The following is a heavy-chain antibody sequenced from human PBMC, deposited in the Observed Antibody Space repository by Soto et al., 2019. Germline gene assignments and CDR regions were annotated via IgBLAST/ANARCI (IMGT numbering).Heavy chain of an antibody. CDR3: ARSLDYHDYTGYSTVGVYFDY. Sequence: SVKVSCKASGGSFSCSGISWVLQAPGQGLEWVGGIIPIFVTSHYAQKFQGRVTITADESTNTAYMELSSLTSEDTAVYYCARSLDYHDYTGYSTVGVYFDYWGLGTLVTVSS. J-gene: IGHJ4*02. D-gene: IGHD3-22*01. V-gene: IGHV1-69*13. CDR1: GGSFSCSG. CDR2: IIPIFVTS.